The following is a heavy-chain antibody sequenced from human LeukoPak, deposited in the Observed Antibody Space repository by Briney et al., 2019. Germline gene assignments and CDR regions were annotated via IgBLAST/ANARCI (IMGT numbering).Heavy chain of an antibody. D-gene: IGHD6-19*01. CDR2: IYHSGST. Sequence: PSETLSLTCTVSGYSISSGYYWGWIRQPPGKGLEWIGSIYHSGSTNYNPSLKSRVTISVDTSKNQFSLKLSSVTAADTAVYYCARLSRVVAGTGDYWGQGTLATVSS. J-gene: IGHJ4*02. CDR1: GYSISSGYY. V-gene: IGHV4-38-2*02. CDR3: ARLSRVVAGTGDY.